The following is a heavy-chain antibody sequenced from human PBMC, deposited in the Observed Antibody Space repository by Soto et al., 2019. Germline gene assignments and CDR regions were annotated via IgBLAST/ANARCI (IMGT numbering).Heavy chain of an antibody. CDR2: IYYSGST. CDR3: ARVCNFWSGYLYYFDY. CDR1: GGSISSSSYY. D-gene: IGHD3-3*01. J-gene: IGHJ4*02. Sequence: QLQLQESDPGLVKPSETLSLTCTVSGGSISSSSYYWGWIRKPPGKGLEWIGCIYYSGSTYYNPSLKSRVTKSVDTSKNQSSLKLSSVTAAYTAVYYCARVCNFWSGYLYYFDYWGQGTLVTVSS. V-gene: IGHV4-39*01.